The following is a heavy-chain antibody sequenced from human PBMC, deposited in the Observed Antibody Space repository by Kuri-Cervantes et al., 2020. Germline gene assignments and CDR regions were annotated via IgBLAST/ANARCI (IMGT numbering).Heavy chain of an antibody. Sequence: ASVKVSCKASGYTFTSYAMNWVRQAPGQGLEWMGWINTNTGNPTYAQGFTGRFVFSLDTSVSTAYLQISSLKAEDTAIYYCAKAVKQWPDSYLDYWGQGTLVTVSS. CDR1: GYTFTSYA. CDR3: AKAVKQWPDSYLDY. V-gene: IGHV7-4-1*02. J-gene: IGHJ4*02. CDR2: INTNTGNP. D-gene: IGHD6-19*01.